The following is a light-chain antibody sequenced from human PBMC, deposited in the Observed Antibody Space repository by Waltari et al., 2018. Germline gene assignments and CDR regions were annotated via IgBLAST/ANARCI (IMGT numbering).Light chain of an antibody. CDR2: DAS. V-gene: IGKV3-11*01. J-gene: IGKJ4*01. Sequence: ETVLTQSPATLSLSPGERATLSCRASQSVSTYLAWYQQKPGQAPRLLIYDASNRASGVPARFSGSGSGTDFTLTISSLEPEDFALYNCQQYSNWPPLTFGGGTKVEIK. CDR1: QSVSTY. CDR3: QQYSNWPPLT.